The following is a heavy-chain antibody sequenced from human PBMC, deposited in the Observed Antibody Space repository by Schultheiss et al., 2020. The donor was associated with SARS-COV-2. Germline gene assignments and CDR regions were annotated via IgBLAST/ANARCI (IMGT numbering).Heavy chain of an antibody. CDR2: ISYDGSNK. CDR1: GFTFSSYG. V-gene: IGHV3-30*03. D-gene: IGHD2/OR15-2a*01. J-gene: IGHJ4*02. Sequence: GGSLRLSCAASGFTFSSYGMHWVRQAPGKGLEWVAVISYDGSNKYYADSVKGRFTISRDNSKNTLYLQMNSLRAEDTAVYYCARDPGLLPNYFDYWGQGTLVTVSS. CDR3: ARDPGLLPNYFDY.